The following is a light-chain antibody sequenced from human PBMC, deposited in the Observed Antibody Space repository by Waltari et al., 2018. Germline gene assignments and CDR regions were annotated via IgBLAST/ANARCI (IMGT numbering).Light chain of an antibody. CDR1: QSVRSSY. CDR3: QQYGSSSWT. V-gene: IGKV3-20*01. CDR2: GAS. J-gene: IGKJ1*01. Sequence: EIVLTQSPGTLSLSPGERATLSGRASQSVRSSYLAWYQQKPGQAPRLLIYGASSRATGIPDRFSGSGSGTDFTLAISRLEPEDFAVYYCQQYGSSSWTFGQGTKVEIK.